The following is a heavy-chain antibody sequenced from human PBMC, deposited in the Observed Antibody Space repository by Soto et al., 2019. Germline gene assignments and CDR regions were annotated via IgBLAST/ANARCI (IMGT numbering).Heavy chain of an antibody. Sequence: EVPLVESGGGLVQPGRSLRLSCAASGFTFDDYAMHWVRQAPGKGLEWVSGISWNSGSIGYADSVKGRFTISRDNAKNSLYLQMNSLRAEDTALYYCAKGLDYDILTGYVSWGQGTLVTVSS. CDR1: GFTFDDYA. CDR2: ISWNSGSI. V-gene: IGHV3-9*01. CDR3: AKGLDYDILTGYVS. D-gene: IGHD3-9*01. J-gene: IGHJ4*02.